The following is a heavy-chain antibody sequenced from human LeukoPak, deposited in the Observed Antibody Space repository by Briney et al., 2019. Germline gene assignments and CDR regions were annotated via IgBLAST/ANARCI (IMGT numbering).Heavy chain of an antibody. CDR2: IKSDGSST. Sequence: GGSLRLSCAASGFTFSSYWMHWVRQGPGKGLVWVSRIKSDGSSTSYADSVKGRFTISRDNAKNTLYLQMNCLRDEDTAVYYCARESGYHGSGFDPWGQGTLVTVSS. J-gene: IGHJ5*02. V-gene: IGHV3-74*01. CDR3: ARESGYHGSGFDP. CDR1: GFTFSSYW. D-gene: IGHD3-10*01.